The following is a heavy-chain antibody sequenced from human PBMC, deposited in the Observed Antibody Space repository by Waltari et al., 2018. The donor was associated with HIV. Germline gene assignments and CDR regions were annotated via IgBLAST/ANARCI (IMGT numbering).Heavy chain of an antibody. CDR2: IRQDGSET. V-gene: IGHV3-7*01. Sequence: EVQLVASGGGVVQPGGSLRHSCVASGFTFNMYWMGWVRPAPGKGREWVANIRQDGSETHYVDAVKGRFTISRDNAKKSVYLQMNSLRGEDSAVYFCAREEKKTGYYDFWSGYLLGFFDYWGQGTPVTVSS. J-gene: IGHJ4*02. CDR1: GFTFNMYW. CDR3: AREEKKTGYYDFWSGYLLGFFDY. D-gene: IGHD3-3*01.